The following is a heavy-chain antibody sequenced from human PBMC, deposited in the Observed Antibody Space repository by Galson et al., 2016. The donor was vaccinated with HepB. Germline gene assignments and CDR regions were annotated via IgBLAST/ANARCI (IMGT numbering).Heavy chain of an antibody. CDR3: ARGRRSGSHRYPSY. CDR1: GYTFGSYD. D-gene: IGHD1-26*01. CDR2: MNPNSGKK. J-gene: IGHJ4*02. Sequence: SVKVSCKASGYTFGSYDINWVRQATGQGLEWMGWMNPNSGKKGYAQKFQGRVTMTTNTTIGTAYMELSSLKSEDTAVYYCARGRRSGSHRYPSYWGQGTLVTVSS. V-gene: IGHV1-8*01.